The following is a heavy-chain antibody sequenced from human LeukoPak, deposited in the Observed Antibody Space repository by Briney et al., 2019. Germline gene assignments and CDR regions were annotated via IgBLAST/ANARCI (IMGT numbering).Heavy chain of an antibody. Sequence: SQTLSLTCTVSGGSITSGSYSWSWIGQPPGKGLEWIEFVYHGGSTYYSPSLKSRATISIEWSQTQFSLKLTSVTAADTAVYYCARYSDGNIHGTFDPWGQGTMVIVSS. V-gene: IGHV4-30-2*01. CDR1: GGSITSGSYS. D-gene: IGHD3-16*01. CDR3: ARYSDGNIHGTFDP. CDR2: VYHGGST. J-gene: IGHJ3*01.